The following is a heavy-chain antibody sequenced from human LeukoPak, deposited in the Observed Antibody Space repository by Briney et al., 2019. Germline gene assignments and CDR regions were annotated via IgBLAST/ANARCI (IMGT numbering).Heavy chain of an antibody. Sequence: GGSLRLSCAASEFTFSAYSMSWVRQAPGKGLEWVAVISYDGSNKYYADSVKGRFTISRDNSKNTLYLQMNSLRAEDTAVYYCARSLIVGAHFDYWGQGTLVTVSS. CDR2: ISYDGSNK. J-gene: IGHJ4*02. V-gene: IGHV3-30-3*01. CDR1: EFTFSAYS. D-gene: IGHD1-26*01. CDR3: ARSLIVGAHFDY.